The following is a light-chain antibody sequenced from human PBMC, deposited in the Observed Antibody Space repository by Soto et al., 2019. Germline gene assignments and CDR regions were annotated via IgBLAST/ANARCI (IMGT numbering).Light chain of an antibody. J-gene: IGKJ4*02. V-gene: IGKV3D-15*01. CDR1: QSVSDY. CDR2: DAS. CDR3: QQYNKWPPLT. Sequence: QSPATLSLSPGERATLSCRANQSVSDYLAWYQQKPGQAPRRLIYDASTRATGVPARFSGSGSGTEFTLTISSLQSEDFAVYYCQQYNKWPPLTFGGGTKVDI.